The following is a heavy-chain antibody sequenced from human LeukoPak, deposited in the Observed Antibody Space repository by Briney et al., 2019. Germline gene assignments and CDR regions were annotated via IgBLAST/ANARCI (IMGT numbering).Heavy chain of an antibody. CDR3: ARDNFWPFGGSYLRYFDY. J-gene: IGHJ4*02. CDR2: IKQDGSEK. D-gene: IGHD1-26*01. Sequence: PGGSLRLSCAASGFIFSSYWMSWVRQAPGKGLEWVANIKQDGSEKYYVDSVKGRFTISRDNAKNSLYLQMNSLRAEDTAVYYCARDNFWPFGGSYLRYFDYWGQGTLVTVSS. V-gene: IGHV3-7*01. CDR1: GFIFSSYW.